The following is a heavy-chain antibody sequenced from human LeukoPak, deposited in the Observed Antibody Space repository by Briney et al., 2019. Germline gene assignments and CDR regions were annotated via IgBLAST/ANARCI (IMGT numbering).Heavy chain of an antibody. CDR1: GGTFNSYA. CDR2: TIPIFGTA. Sequence: SVKVSCKASGGTFNSYAINWVRQAPGQGGEGMGGTIPIFGTANYAQQFQGRVAITTDASTSTAYLDLSSLRSDDTAVYYCARVFARSGEISGSYYYYWGQGTQVTVSS. CDR3: ARVFARSGEISGSYYYY. V-gene: IGHV1-69*05. D-gene: IGHD1-26*01. J-gene: IGHJ4*02.